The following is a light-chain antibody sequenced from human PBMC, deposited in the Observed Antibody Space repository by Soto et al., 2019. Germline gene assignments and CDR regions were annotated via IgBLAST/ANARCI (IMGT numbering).Light chain of an antibody. CDR3: SSYAGSNNYVV. CDR1: SSDVGGYNY. CDR2: EVS. V-gene: IGLV2-8*01. J-gene: IGLJ2*01. Sequence: QSALTQPPSASGSPGQSVTISCTRTSSDVGGYNYVSWYQQHPGKAPKLMIYEVSKRPSGVPDRFSGSKSGNTASLTVSGLQAEDGADYYCSSYAGSNNYVVFGGGTQLTVL.